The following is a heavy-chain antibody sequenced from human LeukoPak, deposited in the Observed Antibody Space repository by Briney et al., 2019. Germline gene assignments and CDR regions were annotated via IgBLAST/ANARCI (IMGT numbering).Heavy chain of an antibody. D-gene: IGHD6-13*01. V-gene: IGHV3-7*01. CDR2: IKQDGSEK. J-gene: IGHJ4*02. Sequence: GGSLRLSCAASEFTFDDYGMSWVRQAPGKGLEWVANIKQDGSEKYYVDSVKGRFTISRDNAKNSLYLQMNSLRAEDTAVYYCARDMAIAAAGSDYWGQGTLVTVSS. CDR3: ARDMAIAAAGSDY. CDR1: EFTFDDYG.